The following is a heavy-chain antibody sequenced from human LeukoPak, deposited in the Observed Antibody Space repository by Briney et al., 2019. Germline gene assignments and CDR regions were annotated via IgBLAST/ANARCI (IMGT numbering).Heavy chain of an antibody. V-gene: IGHV4-61*02. CDR2: IYTSGST. Sequence: SETLSLTCTVSGGSISSGSYYWSWIRQPAGKGLEWIGRIYTSGSTNYNPSLKSRVTISVDTSKNQFSLKLSSVTAADTAVYYCARAESRQYCYGMDVWGQGTTVTVSS. J-gene: IGHJ6*02. CDR3: ARAESRQYCYGMDV. CDR1: GGSISSGSYY.